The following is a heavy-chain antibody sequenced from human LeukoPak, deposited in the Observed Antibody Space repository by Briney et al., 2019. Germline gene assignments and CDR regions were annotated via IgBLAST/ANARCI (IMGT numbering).Heavy chain of an antibody. CDR2: IYPGDSDT. CDR3: ARIPGYSYGYLYYYYMDV. J-gene: IGHJ6*03. CDR1: GYSFTSYW. Sequence: GESLKISXKGSGYSFTSYWIGCVRQMPGKGLEWTGIIYPGDSDTRYSPSFQGQVTISADKSISTAYLQWRSLKASDTAMYYCARIPGYSYGYLYYYYMDVWGKGTTVTVSS. D-gene: IGHD5-18*01. V-gene: IGHV5-51*01.